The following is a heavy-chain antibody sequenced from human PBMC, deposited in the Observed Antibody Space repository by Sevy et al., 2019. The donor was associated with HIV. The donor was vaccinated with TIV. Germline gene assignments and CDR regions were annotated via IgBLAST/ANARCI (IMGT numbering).Heavy chain of an antibody. D-gene: IGHD3-9*01. CDR2: ISYDGSNK. J-gene: IGHJ6*02. CDR1: GFTFSSYG. V-gene: IGHV3-30*18. Sequence: GGSLRLSCAASGFTFSSYGMHWVRQAPGKGLEWVAVISYDGSNKYYADSVKGRFTISRDNSKNTLYLQMNSLRAEDTAVYYCAKDILTGYYQNPYGMDVWGQGTTVTVSS. CDR3: AKDILTGYYQNPYGMDV.